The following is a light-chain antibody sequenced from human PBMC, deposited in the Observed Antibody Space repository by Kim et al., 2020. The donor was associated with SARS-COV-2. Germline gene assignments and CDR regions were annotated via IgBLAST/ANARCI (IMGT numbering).Light chain of an antibody. CDR1: NIEKRN. V-gene: IGLV3-9*01. CDR2: RDS. J-gene: IGLJ2*01. CDR3: QVWDGRAVV. Sequence: SVALGQTARMTCGGDNIEKRNVHWYQQRPGQAPILVIYRDSKRPSGIPERVSGSNSGNTATLTISRVQAGDEAGYYCQVWDGRAVVFGGGTQLTVL.